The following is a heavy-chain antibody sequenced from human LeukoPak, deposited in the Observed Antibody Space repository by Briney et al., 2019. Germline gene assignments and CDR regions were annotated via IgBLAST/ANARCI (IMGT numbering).Heavy chain of an antibody. CDR1: GFTFSSDA. Sequence: GGSLRLSCAASGFTFSSDAMHWVRQAPGKGLEWVSAISGSGGSTYYADSVKGRFTISRDNSKNTLYLQMNSLRAEDTAVYYCAKSTTGTTYYGMDVWGQGTTVTVSS. CDR3: AKSTTGTTYYGMDV. CDR2: ISGSGGST. D-gene: IGHD1-1*01. V-gene: IGHV3-23*01. J-gene: IGHJ6*02.